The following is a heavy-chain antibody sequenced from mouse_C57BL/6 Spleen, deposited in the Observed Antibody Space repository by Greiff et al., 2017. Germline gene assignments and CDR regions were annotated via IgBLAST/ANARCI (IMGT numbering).Heavy chain of an antibody. Sequence: EVQLQQSGAELVKPGASVKLSCTASGFNIKDYYMHWVKQRTEQGLEWIGSIDPEDGETKYAPQFQGKATITADTSSNTAYLQLSSLTSEDTAVYCWARSGTTVYFDYWGQGTTLTVSA. D-gene: IGHD1-1*01. CDR3: ARSGTTVYFDY. V-gene: IGHV14-2*01. CDR2: IDPEDGET. CDR1: GFNIKDYY. J-gene: IGHJ2*01.